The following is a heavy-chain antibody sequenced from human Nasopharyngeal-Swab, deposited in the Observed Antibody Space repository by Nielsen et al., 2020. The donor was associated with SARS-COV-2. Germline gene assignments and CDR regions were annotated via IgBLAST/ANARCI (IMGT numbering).Heavy chain of an antibody. V-gene: IGHV5-10-1*01. J-gene: IGHJ2*01. CDR1: GYSFTSYW. CDR2: IDPSDSYT. D-gene: IGHD6-19*01. Sequence: KVSCKGSGYSFTSYWISWVRQMPGKGLEWMGRIDPSDSYTNYSPSFQGHVTISADKSISTAYLQWSSLKASDTAMYYCAGRSAARSFDFDLWGRGTLVTVSS. CDR3: AGRSAARSFDFDL.